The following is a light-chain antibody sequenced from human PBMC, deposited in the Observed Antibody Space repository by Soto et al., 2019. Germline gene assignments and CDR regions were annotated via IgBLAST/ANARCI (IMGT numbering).Light chain of an antibody. CDR1: QTISSS. J-gene: IGKJ5*01. V-gene: IGKV3-15*01. Sequence: TQSPSTLSGSLGDRVTLTCRASQTISSSLAWYQQMPGRDPRILIYGASTRASGIPARLSASGSCRELSLPIISLQSEDFAVYYCQQFNNWHPITFGQGTRLEIK. CDR2: GAS. CDR3: QQFNNWHPIT.